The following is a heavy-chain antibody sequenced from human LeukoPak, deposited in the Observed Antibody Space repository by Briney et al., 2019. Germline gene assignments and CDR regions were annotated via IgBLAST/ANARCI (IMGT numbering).Heavy chain of an antibody. CDR2: INYDGSNK. CDR1: GFTFSSYG. V-gene: IGHV3-30*18. Sequence: GGSLRLSCAASGFTFSSYGMHWVRQAPGKGLEWVAVINYDGSNKYYADSVKGRFTTSRDNSKNTPYLQMNSLRAEDTAVYYCAKAYGDYYYYMDVWGKGTTVTISS. D-gene: IGHD4-17*01. J-gene: IGHJ6*03. CDR3: AKAYGDYYYYMDV.